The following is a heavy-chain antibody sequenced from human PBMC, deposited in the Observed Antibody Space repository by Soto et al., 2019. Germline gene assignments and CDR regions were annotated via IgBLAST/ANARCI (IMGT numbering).Heavy chain of an antibody. CDR1: GFSLSTSGVG. D-gene: IGHD3-3*01. CDR2: IYWDDDK. J-gene: IGHJ4*02. CDR3: AHRGNYYDFWSGYYSYYFDY. V-gene: IGHV2-5*02. Sequence: SGPTLVNPTQTLTLTCTFSGFSLSTSGVGVGWIRQPPGKALEWLALIYWDDDKRYSPSLKSRLTITKDTSKNQVVLTMTNMDPVDTATYYCAHRGNYYDFWSGYYSYYFDYWGQGTLVTVSS.